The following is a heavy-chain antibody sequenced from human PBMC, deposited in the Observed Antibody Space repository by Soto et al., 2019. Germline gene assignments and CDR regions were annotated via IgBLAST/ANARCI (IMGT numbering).Heavy chain of an antibody. CDR3: ARDPYYGAIDY. J-gene: IGHJ4*02. CDR2: LNPDRSTK. CDR1: GFSFRSSG. D-gene: IGHD3-10*01. V-gene: IGHV3-7*01. Sequence: GGSLRLSCVASGFSFRSSGMSWVRQVPEMGLEWVALLNPDRSTKAYVDAVKGRVTISRDNAKNSLYLQMNSLRVVYTAVYYCARDPYYGAIDYWGQGTLVTVSS.